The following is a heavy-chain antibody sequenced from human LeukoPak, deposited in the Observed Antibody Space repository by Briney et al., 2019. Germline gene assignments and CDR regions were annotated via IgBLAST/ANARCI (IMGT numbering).Heavy chain of an antibody. CDR3: ARGSGWQWLVRGSYYYYGMDV. V-gene: IGHV1-18*01. CDR1: GYSFTSYD. D-gene: IGHD6-19*01. J-gene: IGHJ6*02. CDR2: ISPYNGNT. Sequence: APVKVSCKTSGYSFTSYDISWVRQAPGQGLEWMGWISPYNGNTNYAQKFQGRVTMTTDTSTSTAYMELRSLGSDDTAVYYCARGSGWQWLVRGSYYYYGMDVWGQGTTVTVSS.